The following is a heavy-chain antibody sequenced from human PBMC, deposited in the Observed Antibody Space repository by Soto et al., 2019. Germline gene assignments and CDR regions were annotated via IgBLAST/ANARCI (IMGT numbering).Heavy chain of an antibody. J-gene: IGHJ6*03. V-gene: IGHV1-8*01. CDR2: MNPNSGNT. CDR3: AIRPYYDFWSGSYYYYMDV. CDR1: GYTFTSYD. D-gene: IGHD3-3*01. Sequence: QVQLVQSGAEVKKPGASVKVSCKASGYTFTSYDINWVRQATGQGLEWMGWMNPNSGNTGYAQKFQGRVTMTRNTSISTAYMERSSLRSEDTAVYYCAIRPYYDFWSGSYYYYMDVWGKGTTVTVSS.